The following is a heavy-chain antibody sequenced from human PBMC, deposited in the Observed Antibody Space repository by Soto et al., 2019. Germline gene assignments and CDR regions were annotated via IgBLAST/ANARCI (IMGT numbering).Heavy chain of an antibody. D-gene: IGHD1-26*01. Sequence: QIQLVQSAGEVKKPGASVKVSCKASGYTFYIHGMAWVRQAPGQGLEWMGWSRPYSGNTNYAQKFQGRVTMTTDTSTSTAYMELRSLTSDDTAVYYCARPSSGSLRHYFDYWGQGTPVTVAS. CDR1: GYTFYIHG. J-gene: IGHJ4*02. CDR2: SRPYSGNT. CDR3: ARPSSGSLRHYFDY. V-gene: IGHV1-18*01.